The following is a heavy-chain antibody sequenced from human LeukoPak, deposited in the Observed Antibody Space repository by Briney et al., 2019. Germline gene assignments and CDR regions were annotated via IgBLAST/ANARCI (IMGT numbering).Heavy chain of an antibody. CDR2: ISAYNGNT. Sequence: GASGKLSCKSSGYTFTSYGISLVRHPPGQGLEWVGWISAYNGNTNYAQKLQGRVTMTTDTSTSTAYMELRSLRSDDTAVYYCALSGSFAPFDYWGQGTLVTASS. CDR1: GYTFTSYG. D-gene: IGHD1-26*01. J-gene: IGHJ4*02. CDR3: ALSGSFAPFDY. V-gene: IGHV1-18*04.